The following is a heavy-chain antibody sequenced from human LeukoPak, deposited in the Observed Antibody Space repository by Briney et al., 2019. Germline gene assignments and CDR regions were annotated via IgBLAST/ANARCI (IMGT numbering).Heavy chain of an antibody. CDR2: IRSEAYGGTT. Sequence: GRSLRLSCSASGFTFGDYAMSWVRQAPGKGLEWVGFIRSEAYGGTTEYAASVEGRFSISRDDSKSIAYLQMNSPKTEDTAVYYCSRDLNWSFDYWGQGILVTVSS. CDR1: GFTFGDYA. CDR3: SRDLNWSFDY. V-gene: IGHV3-49*04. J-gene: IGHJ4*02. D-gene: IGHD1-1*01.